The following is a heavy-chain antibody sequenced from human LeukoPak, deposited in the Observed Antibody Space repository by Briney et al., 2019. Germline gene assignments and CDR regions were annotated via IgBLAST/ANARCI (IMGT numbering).Heavy chain of an antibody. Sequence: SETLSLTCTVSGGSISSSSYYWGWLRQPPGKGLEWIGSIYYSGSTYYNPSLKSRVTISVDTSKNQFSLKLSSVTAADTAVYYCARSPRTYYYDSSGYYPPLLFDYWGQGTLVTVSS. CDR2: IYYSGST. D-gene: IGHD3-22*01. CDR1: GGSISSSSYY. J-gene: IGHJ4*02. CDR3: ARSPRTYYYDSSGYYPPLLFDY. V-gene: IGHV4-39*01.